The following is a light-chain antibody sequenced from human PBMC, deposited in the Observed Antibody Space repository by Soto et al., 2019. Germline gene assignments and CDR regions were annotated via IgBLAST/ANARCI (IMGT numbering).Light chain of an antibody. V-gene: IGKV3-15*01. CDR1: QSVSSN. CDR3: QHYNNCHPNYT. J-gene: IGKJ2*01. CDR2: GTS. Sequence: EIVMTQSPATLSVSPGERATLSCRASQSVSSNLAWYQQKPGQAPRLLIYGTSTRTTGIPAKFSSSGSRTDFTLTTSNLQSEDFAVYHAQHYNNCHPNYTFGQRTRLEI.